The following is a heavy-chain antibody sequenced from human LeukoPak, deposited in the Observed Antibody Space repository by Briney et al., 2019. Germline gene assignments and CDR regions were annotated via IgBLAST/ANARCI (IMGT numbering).Heavy chain of an antibody. CDR1: GGSISSYY. Sequence: SETLSLTCTVSGGSISSYYWSWIRQPPGKGLEWIGYIYYSGSTNYNPSLKSRVTISVDTSKNQFSLKLSSVTAADTAVYYCARGGYCGGDCHYYYYGMDVWGQGTTVTVSS. J-gene: IGHJ6*02. CDR3: ARGGYCGGDCHYYYYGMDV. D-gene: IGHD2-21*02. V-gene: IGHV4-59*01. CDR2: IYYSGST.